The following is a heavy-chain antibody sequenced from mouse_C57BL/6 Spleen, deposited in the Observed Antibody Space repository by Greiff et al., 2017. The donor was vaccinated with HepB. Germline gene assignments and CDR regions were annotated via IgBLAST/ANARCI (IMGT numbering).Heavy chain of an antibody. D-gene: IGHD1-1*02. J-gene: IGHJ4*01. Sequence: VKLVESGAELVRPGASVTLSCKASGYTFTDYEMHWVKQTPVHGLEWIGAIDPETGGTAYNQKFKGKAILTADKSSSTAYMELRSLTSEDSAVYYCTRDGSYGAMDYWGQGTSVTVSS. CDR3: TRDGSYGAMDY. CDR2: IDPETGGT. CDR1: GYTFTDYE. V-gene: IGHV1-15*01.